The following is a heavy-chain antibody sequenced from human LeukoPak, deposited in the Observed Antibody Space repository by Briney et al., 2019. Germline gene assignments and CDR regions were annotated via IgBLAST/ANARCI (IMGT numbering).Heavy chain of an antibody. CDR1: GFTFSDYY. CDR3: AAGDPYYYGSGSEDY. V-gene: IGHV3-11*04. CDR2: ISSSGSTI. D-gene: IGHD3-10*01. J-gene: IGHJ4*02. Sequence: GGSLRLSCSASGFTFSDYYMSWIRQAPGKGLEWVSYISSSGSTIYYADSVKGRFTISRDNAKNSLYLQMNSLRAEDTAVYYCAAGDPYYYGSGSEDYWGQGTLVTVSS.